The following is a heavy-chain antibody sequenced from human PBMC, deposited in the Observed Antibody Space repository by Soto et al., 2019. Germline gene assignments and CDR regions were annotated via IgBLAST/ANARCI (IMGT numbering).Heavy chain of an antibody. CDR2: IDPGDSYT. J-gene: IGHJ5*02. CDR3: ARQITISEAWFDP. D-gene: IGHD3-3*01. Sequence: PGESLKISCKVSGYSFTSYWITWVRQMPGKGLEWMGRIDPGDSYTNYSPSFQGHVAISADKSISTAYLQWSSLKASDTAIYYCARQITISEAWFDPWGQGTLVTVSS. CDR1: GYSFTSYW. V-gene: IGHV5-10-1*01.